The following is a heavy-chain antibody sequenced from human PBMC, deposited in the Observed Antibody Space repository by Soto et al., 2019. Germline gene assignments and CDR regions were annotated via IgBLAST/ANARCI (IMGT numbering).Heavy chain of an antibody. V-gene: IGHV3-23*01. Sequence: EVQLLESGGGLVQPGGSLRLSCAASGFTFSSYAMSWVRQAPGKGLEWVSAISGSGGSTYYADSVKGRFTISRDNSKNTLYLQMHSLRAEDTAVYYCAKDWDSSSWYWDYWGQGTLVTVSS. D-gene: IGHD6-13*01. J-gene: IGHJ4*02. CDR2: ISGSGGST. CDR3: AKDWDSSSWYWDY. CDR1: GFTFSSYA.